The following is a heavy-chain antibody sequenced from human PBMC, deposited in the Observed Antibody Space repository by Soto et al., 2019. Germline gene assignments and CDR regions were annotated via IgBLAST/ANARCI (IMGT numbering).Heavy chain of an antibody. D-gene: IGHD5-12*01. CDR2: ISSSSSYI. V-gene: IGHV3-21*01. Sequence: PGGSLRLSCASSGFTFSSYAMSWVRQAPGKGLEWVSSISSSSSYIYYADSVKGRFTISRDNAKNSLYLQMNSLRAEDTAVYYCAREVSGYDYYYYYGMDVWGQGTTVTVSS. CDR1: GFTFSSYA. J-gene: IGHJ6*02. CDR3: AREVSGYDYYYYYGMDV.